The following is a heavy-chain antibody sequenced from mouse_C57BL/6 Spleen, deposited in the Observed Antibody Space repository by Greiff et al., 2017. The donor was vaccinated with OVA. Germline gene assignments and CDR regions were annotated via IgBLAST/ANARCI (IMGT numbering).Heavy chain of an antibody. CDR3: ARRSGHYWYFDV. CDR2: IDPSDSYT. V-gene: IGHV1-69*01. D-gene: IGHD1-3*01. CDR1: GYTFTSYW. J-gene: IGHJ1*03. Sequence: QVQLQQPGAELVMPGASVKLSCKASGYTFTSYWMHWVKQRPGQGLEWIGEIDPSDSYTNYAPKFKGKSTLTVDKSSSTAYMQLSSLTSEDSAVYYCARRSGHYWYFDVWGTGTTVTVSS.